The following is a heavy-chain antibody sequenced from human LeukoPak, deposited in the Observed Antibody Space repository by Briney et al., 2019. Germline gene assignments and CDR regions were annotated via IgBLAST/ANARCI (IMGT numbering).Heavy chain of an antibody. D-gene: IGHD3-22*01. V-gene: IGHV3-21*04. CDR1: GFTFSSYS. Sequence: GGSLRLSCAASGFTFSSYSMNWVRQAPGKGLEWVSSISSSSSYIYYADSVKGRFTISRDNSKNTLYLQMNSLRAEDTAVYYCAKDRYYYDSSGYLQPPEYFQHWGQGTLVTVSS. J-gene: IGHJ1*01. CDR3: AKDRYYYDSSGYLQPPEYFQH. CDR2: ISSSSSYI.